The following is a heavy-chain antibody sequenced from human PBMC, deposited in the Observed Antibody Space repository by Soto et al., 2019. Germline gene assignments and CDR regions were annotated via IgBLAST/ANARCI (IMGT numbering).Heavy chain of an antibody. D-gene: IGHD5-18*01. CDR3: AREVDTAMVQYYYYGMDV. CDR1: GGTFSSYA. CDR2: IIPIFGTV. J-gene: IGHJ6*02. Sequence: QVQLVQSGAEVKKPGSSVKVSCKASGGTFSSYAISWVRQAPGQGLEWMGGIIPIFGTVNYAQKFQGRVTITADESTSTAYMELSSLRSEDTAVYYCAREVDTAMVQYYYYGMDVWGQGTTVTVSS. V-gene: IGHV1-69*12.